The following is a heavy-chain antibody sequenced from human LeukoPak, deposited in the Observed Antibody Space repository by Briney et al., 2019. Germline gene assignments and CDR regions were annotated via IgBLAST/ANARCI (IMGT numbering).Heavy chain of an antibody. D-gene: IGHD2-2*01. CDR2: IYTSGST. Sequence: SETLSLTCTVSGGSISSYYWSWIRQPAGKGLEWIGRIYTSGSTNYNPSLKSRVTISVDTSKNQFSLKLSSVTAADTAVYYCAREGGYCSSTSCPWGVWFDPWGQGTLVTVSS. CDR1: GGSISSYY. J-gene: IGHJ5*02. V-gene: IGHV4-4*07. CDR3: AREGGYCSSTSCPWGVWFDP.